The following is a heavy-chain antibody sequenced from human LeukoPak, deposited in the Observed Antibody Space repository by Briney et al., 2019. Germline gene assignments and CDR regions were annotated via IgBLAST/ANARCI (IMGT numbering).Heavy chain of an antibody. J-gene: IGHJ6*02. CDR2: INAGNGNT. CDR1: GYTFTSYY. Sequence: ASVKVSCKASGYTFTSYYIHWVRQAPGQRLEWMGWINAGNGNTKYSQKFQGRVTITRDTSASTAYMELSSLRSEDTAVYYCVRDPPIAAAGDYYYYYGMDVWGQGTTVTVSS. D-gene: IGHD6-13*01. CDR3: VRDPPIAAAGDYYYYYGMDV. V-gene: IGHV1-3*01.